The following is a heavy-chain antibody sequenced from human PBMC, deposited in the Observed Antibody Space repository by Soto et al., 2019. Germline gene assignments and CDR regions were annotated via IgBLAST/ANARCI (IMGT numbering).Heavy chain of an antibody. CDR1: GFTFSSYA. CDR2: ISGSGGST. D-gene: IGHD3-3*01. Sequence: EVQLLESGGGLVQPGGSLRLSCAASGFTFSSYAMSWVRQAPGKGLEWVSAISGSGGSTYYADSVKGRFTISRDNSKNTLYLQMNSLRAEDTAVYYCAKDQVTSFGVAEKEDAFDIWGQGTMVTVSS. J-gene: IGHJ3*02. CDR3: AKDQVTSFGVAEKEDAFDI. V-gene: IGHV3-23*01.